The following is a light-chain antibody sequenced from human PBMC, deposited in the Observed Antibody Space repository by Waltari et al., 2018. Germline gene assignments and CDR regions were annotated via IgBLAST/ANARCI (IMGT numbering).Light chain of an antibody. CDR2: NND. Sequence: QSVLTQPPSASGTPGQRVTISCSGSSSNIGGNPVNWYQQLPGTAPKLLIYNNDQRPSGVPDRFSGSKSGTSASLAICGLQSEDEADYYCAAWDDSRNGPVFGGGTKLPVL. CDR1: SSNIGGNP. J-gene: IGLJ3*02. CDR3: AAWDDSRNGPV. V-gene: IGLV1-44*01.